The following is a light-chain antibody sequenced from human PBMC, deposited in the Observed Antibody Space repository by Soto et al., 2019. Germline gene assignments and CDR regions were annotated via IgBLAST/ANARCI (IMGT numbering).Light chain of an antibody. CDR2: DSS. Sequence: IQLTQSPSFLSASVEDMVTISCRASYDISSSLAWYQQEPGKPPKLLIYDSSTLQTGVPSRFTGSGSGRNCTLRISGLQLWDFATYFCQQLSHYPYTFGQGTKLEI. J-gene: IGKJ2*01. CDR3: QQLSHYPYT. V-gene: IGKV1-9*01. CDR1: YDISSS.